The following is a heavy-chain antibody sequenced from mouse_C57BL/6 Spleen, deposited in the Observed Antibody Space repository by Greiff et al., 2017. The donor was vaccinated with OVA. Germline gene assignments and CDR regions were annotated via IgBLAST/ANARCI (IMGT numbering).Heavy chain of an antibody. J-gene: IGHJ4*01. Sequence: QVQLQQSGAELVKPGASVKLSCKASGYTFTSYWMQWVKQRPGQGLEWIGEIDPSDSYTNYNQKFKGKATLTVDTSSSTAYMQLSSLTSEDSAVYYCARGSSYYAMDYWGQGTSVTVSS. D-gene: IGHD1-1*01. CDR2: IDPSDSYT. CDR1: GYTFTSYW. V-gene: IGHV1-50*01. CDR3: ARGSSYYAMDY.